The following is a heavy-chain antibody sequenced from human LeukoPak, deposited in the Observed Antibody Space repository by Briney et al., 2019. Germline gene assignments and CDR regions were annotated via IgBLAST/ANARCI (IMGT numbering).Heavy chain of an antibody. V-gene: IGHV1-3*01. Sequence: ASVKVSCKASGYTFTSYAMHWVRQAPGQRLEWMGWINAGNGNTKYSQKFQGRVTITRDTSASTAYMELSSLRSEDTAVYYCARDKGYYDSSGYYVYWGQGTLVTVSS. CDR1: GYTFTSYA. CDR3: ARDKGYYDSSGYYVY. J-gene: IGHJ4*02. D-gene: IGHD3-22*01. CDR2: INAGNGNT.